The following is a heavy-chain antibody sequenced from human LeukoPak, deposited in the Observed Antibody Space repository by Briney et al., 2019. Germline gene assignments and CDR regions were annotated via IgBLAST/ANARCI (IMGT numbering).Heavy chain of an antibody. D-gene: IGHD3-3*01. CDR3: AKDLVYYDFWSGYSRSSGDYYYMDV. J-gene: IGHJ6*03. CDR1: GFTFSSYG. Sequence: PGGSLRLSCAASGFTFSSYGMHWVRQAPGKGLEWVAFIRYDGSNKYYADPVKGRFTISRDNSKNTLYLQMNSLRAEDTAVYYCAKDLVYYDFWSGYSRSSGDYYYMDVWGKGTTVTVSS. V-gene: IGHV3-30*02. CDR2: IRYDGSNK.